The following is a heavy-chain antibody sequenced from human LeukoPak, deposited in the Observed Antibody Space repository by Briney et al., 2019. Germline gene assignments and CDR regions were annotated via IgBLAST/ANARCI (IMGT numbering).Heavy chain of an antibody. CDR1: GVSISSYY. CDR3: AGGPIGYCSSASCRFDY. CDR2: IYYSGRT. D-gene: IGHD2-2*03. V-gene: IGHV4-59*08. Sequence: SETLSLTCTVSGVSISSYYWTWIRQPPGKGLEWIGYIYYSGRTNYNPSLKSRVTISVDTSKNEFSLKLSSVTAADTAVYYCAGGPIGYCSSASCRFDYWGQGPLVTVSS. J-gene: IGHJ4*02.